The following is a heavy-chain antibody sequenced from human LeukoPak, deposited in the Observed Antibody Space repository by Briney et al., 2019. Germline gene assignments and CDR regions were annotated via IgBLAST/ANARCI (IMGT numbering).Heavy chain of an antibody. J-gene: IGHJ4*02. Sequence: GAAVTVSCKASGYTFTTYDITWVRQAPGQGLEWMGCITTYTGNTNYAEKLQGRVTMTTDTSTSTAYMELGSLKSDDTAVYYCARGSVFDYWGQGTLVTVSS. V-gene: IGHV1-18*01. CDR3: ARGSVFDY. CDR1: GYTFTTYD. CDR2: ITTYTGNT.